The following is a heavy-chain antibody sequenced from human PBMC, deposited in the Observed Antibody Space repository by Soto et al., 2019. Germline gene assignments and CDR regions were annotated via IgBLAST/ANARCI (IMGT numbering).Heavy chain of an antibody. D-gene: IGHD3-22*01. V-gene: IGHV3-66*01. Sequence: EVQLVESGGDLVQPGGSLRLSCAASGFTVSDNYMSWVRQAPGKGLEWVSVIYSSGSTYYPDSVKGRFTISRDNSNNILYLQMNSLRAEDTAVYYCARSPTRTYYADRFDPWGQGTMVTVSS. CDR2: IYSSGST. CDR3: ARSPTRTYYADRFDP. CDR1: GFTVSDNY. J-gene: IGHJ5*02.